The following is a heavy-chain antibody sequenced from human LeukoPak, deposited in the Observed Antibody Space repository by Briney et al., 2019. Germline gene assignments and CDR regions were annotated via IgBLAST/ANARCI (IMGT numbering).Heavy chain of an antibody. V-gene: IGHV3-7*01. CDR2: IKQDGSEK. Sequence: PGGSLRLSCAASGFTFSSYWMSWVRQAPGKGLEWVANIKQDGSEKYYVDSVKGRFTISRDNAKNSLYLQMNSLRAEDTAVYYCARERITMIVVVIKDYYGMDVWGQGTTATVSS. D-gene: IGHD3-22*01. CDR1: GFTFSSYW. CDR3: ARERITMIVVVIKDYYGMDV. J-gene: IGHJ6*02.